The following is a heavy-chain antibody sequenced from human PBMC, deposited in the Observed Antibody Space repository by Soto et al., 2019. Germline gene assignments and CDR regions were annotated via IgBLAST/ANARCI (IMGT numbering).Heavy chain of an antibody. V-gene: IGHV3-23*01. Sequence: GGSLRLSCAASGFTFSSYAMSWVRQAPGKGLEWVSAISGSGGSTYYADSVKGRFTISRDNSKNTLYLQMNSLRAEDTAVYYCAITVRGYSYGTQNYYFDYWGQGTLVTVSS. CDR3: AITVRGYSYGTQNYYFDY. CDR2: ISGSGGST. CDR1: GFTFSSYA. D-gene: IGHD5-18*01. J-gene: IGHJ4*02.